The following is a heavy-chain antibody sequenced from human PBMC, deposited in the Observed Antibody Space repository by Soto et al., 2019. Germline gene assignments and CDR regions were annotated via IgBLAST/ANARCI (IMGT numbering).Heavy chain of an antibody. J-gene: IGHJ5*02. CDR3: ARDSVAIWATVTTDNWFDP. D-gene: IGHD4-4*01. CDR2: INPSGGST. V-gene: IGHV1-46*01. Sequence: ASVKVSCKASGYTFTSYYMHWVRQAPGQGLEWMGIINPSGGSTSYAQKFQGRVTMTRDTSTSTVYMELSSLRSEDTAVYYCARDSVAIWATVTTDNWFDPWGQGTLVTVS. CDR1: GYTFTSYY.